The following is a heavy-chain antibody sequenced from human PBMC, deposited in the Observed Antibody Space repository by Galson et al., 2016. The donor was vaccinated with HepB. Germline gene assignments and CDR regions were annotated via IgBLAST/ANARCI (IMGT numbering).Heavy chain of an antibody. CDR1: GFTFSSYW. J-gene: IGHJ4*02. CDR2: INRDESNT. Sequence: SLRLSCAASGFTFSSYWMHWVRQAPGKGLVWVSRINRDESNTNYADSVKGRFTISRDNAKNTLYLQMNSLRADDTAVYYCAKKSLVAGTATYVFDNWGQGTLVTVSS. V-gene: IGHV3-74*01. D-gene: IGHD6-19*01. CDR3: AKKSLVAGTATYVFDN.